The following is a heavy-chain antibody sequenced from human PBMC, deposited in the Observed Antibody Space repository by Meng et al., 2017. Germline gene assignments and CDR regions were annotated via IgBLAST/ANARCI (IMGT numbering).Heavy chain of an antibody. CDR1: GFTFSSYA. V-gene: IGHV3/OR16-20*01. J-gene: IGHJ5*02. Sequence: VWLVQSGGGLVQPGGSLRLSCAGSGFTFSSYAMHWVRQAPGKGLEWVSAIGTGGGTYYADSVKGRFTISRDNAKNSLYLQMNSLRAEDTAVYYCARGKGWFDPWGQGTLVTVSS. CDR3: ARGKGWFDP. CDR2: IGTGGGT.